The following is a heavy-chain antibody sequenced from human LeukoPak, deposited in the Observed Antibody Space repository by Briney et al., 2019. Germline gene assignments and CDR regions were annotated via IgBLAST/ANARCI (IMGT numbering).Heavy chain of an antibody. D-gene: IGHD6-13*01. V-gene: IGHV4-34*01. CDR2: INHSGST. J-gene: IGHJ4*02. CDR1: GGSFSGYY. Sequence: SETLSLTCAVYGGSFSGYYWSWIRQPPGKGLEWIGEINHSGSTNYNPSLKSRVTISVDTSKNQFSLKLSSVTAADTAVYYCARGLDSSRSFDYWGQGTLVTASS. CDR3: ARGLDSSRSFDY.